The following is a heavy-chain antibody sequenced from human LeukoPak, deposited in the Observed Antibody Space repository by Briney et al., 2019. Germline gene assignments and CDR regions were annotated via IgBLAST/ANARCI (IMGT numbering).Heavy chain of an antibody. J-gene: IGHJ6*02. Sequence: GGSLRLSCAASGFTVSNKYMSWVRQAPGKGLEWVSIIYSSSSTDYADSVKGRFTISRDNSKNTLYLQMNSLRAEDTAVYYCACEVTTSSGVDVWGQGTTVTVSS. V-gene: IGHV3-66*01. CDR1: GFTVSNKY. D-gene: IGHD4-17*01. CDR3: ACEVTTSSGVDV. CDR2: IYSSSST.